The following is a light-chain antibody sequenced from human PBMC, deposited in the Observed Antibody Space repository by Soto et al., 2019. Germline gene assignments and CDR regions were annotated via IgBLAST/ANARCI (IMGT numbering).Light chain of an antibody. V-gene: IGKV3-20*01. J-gene: IGKJ5*01. CDR3: QHYGSSQAIT. Sequence: EIVLTQSPGTLSLSPGERATLSCRASQSVSSSYLAWYQQKPGQAPRLLIYGASSRATGIPDRFSGSGSGTDFTLTISRLEPEDFAVYYCQHYGSSQAITFGQGTRLEIK. CDR2: GAS. CDR1: QSVSSSY.